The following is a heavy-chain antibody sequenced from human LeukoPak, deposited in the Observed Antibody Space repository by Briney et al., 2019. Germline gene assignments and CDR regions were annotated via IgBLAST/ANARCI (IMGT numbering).Heavy chain of an antibody. CDR3: ARDVGYDSSGSYPYYFDY. CDR2: IKQDGGEK. V-gene: IGHV3-7*05. D-gene: IGHD3-22*01. J-gene: IGHJ4*02. CDR1: RFTFGSYW. Sequence: GGSLRLSCAASRFTFGSYWMAWVRQAPGTGLEWVANIKQDGGEKHYVDSVQGRFTISRDNAKNSLYLQMNSLRAEDTAVYYCARDVGYDSSGSYPYYFDYWGLGNLVTVSS.